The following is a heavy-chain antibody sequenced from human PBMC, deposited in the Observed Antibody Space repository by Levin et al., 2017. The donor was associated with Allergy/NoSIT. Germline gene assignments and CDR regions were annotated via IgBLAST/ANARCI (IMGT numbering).Heavy chain of an antibody. CDR1: GFTFSDYY. CDR2: ISSSGTTI. J-gene: IGHJ4*02. D-gene: IGHD5-12*01. V-gene: IGHV3-11*01. Sequence: GGSLRLSCAASGFTFSDYYMTWIRQAPGKGLEWVSYISSSGTTIYYADSVKGRFTISRDNAKNSLYLQINSLRAEDTAVYYCARDRERGYDSGGIDYWGQGTLVTVSS. CDR3: ARDRERGYDSGGIDY.